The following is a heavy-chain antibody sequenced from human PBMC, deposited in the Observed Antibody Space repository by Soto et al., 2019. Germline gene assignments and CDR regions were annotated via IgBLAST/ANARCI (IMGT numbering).Heavy chain of an antibody. D-gene: IGHD6-13*01. J-gene: IGHJ5*02. Sequence: SETLSLTCTVSGGSISSYYWSWIRQPAGKGLEWIGRIYTSGSTNYNPSLKSRVTMSVDTSKNQFSLKLSSVTAADTAVYYCARDILGIAAAGGDWFDTWGQGTLVTVSS. CDR3: ARDILGIAAAGGDWFDT. CDR2: IYTSGST. CDR1: GGSISSYY. V-gene: IGHV4-4*07.